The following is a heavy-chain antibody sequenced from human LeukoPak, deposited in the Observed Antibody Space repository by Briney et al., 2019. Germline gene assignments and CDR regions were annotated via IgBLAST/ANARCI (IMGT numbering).Heavy chain of an antibody. J-gene: IGHJ4*02. Sequence: TGGSLRLSCAASGFTFSSFGFHWVRQAPGKGLEWVALISSDGGDKYYADSVKGRFTISRDNSKNTLYLQMNSLRTEDTAMYYCAKPDGSGSYALNWGQGTLVTVSS. V-gene: IGHV3-30*18. CDR1: GFTFSSFG. D-gene: IGHD3-10*01. CDR3: AKPDGSGSYALN. CDR2: ISSDGGDK.